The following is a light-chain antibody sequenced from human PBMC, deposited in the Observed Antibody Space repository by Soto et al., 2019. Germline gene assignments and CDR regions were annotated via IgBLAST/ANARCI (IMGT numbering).Light chain of an antibody. Sequence: QSVLTQPPSTSGTPGQRVTISCSGSRPNIGTNSVNWYQQVPGTAPKLLIHSNSQRPSGVPDRFSGSKSDTSASLAISGSQSEDEADYYCAAWDDSLNGVTFGGGTQLTVL. J-gene: IGLJ7*01. CDR1: RPNIGTNS. CDR3: AAWDDSLNGVT. CDR2: SNS. V-gene: IGLV1-44*01.